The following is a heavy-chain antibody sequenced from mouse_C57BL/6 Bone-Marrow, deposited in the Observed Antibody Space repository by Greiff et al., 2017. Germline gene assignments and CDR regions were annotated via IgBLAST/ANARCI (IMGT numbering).Heavy chain of an antibody. J-gene: IGHJ4*01. CDR3: ARRGGYPYAMDY. Sequence: QVQLQQSGAELVRPGTSVKMSCKASGYTFTNYWIGWAKQRPGHGLEWIGDIYPGGGYTNYNEKFKGKATLTADKSSSTAYMQFSSLTSEDSAVYYCARRGGYPYAMDYWGQGTSVTVSS. V-gene: IGHV1-63*01. D-gene: IGHD2-2*01. CDR1: GYTFTNYW. CDR2: IYPGGGYT.